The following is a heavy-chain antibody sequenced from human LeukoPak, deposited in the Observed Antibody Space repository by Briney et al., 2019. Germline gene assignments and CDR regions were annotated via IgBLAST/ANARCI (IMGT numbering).Heavy chain of an antibody. D-gene: IGHD4-23*01. CDR2: IYSGGST. Sequence: PGGSLRLSCAASGFTVSSNYMSWVRQAPGKGLEWVSVIYSGGSTYYADSVKGRFTISRDNSKNTLYLQMSSLRAEDTAVYYCARDRSDGGNAHFDYWGQGTLVTVSS. J-gene: IGHJ4*02. V-gene: IGHV3-53*01. CDR1: GFTVSSNY. CDR3: ARDRSDGGNAHFDY.